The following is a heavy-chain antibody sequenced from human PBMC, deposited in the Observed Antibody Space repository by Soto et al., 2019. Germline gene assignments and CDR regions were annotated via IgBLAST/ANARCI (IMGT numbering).Heavy chain of an antibody. CDR2: INHSGST. Sequence: QVQLQQWGAGLLKPSETLSLTCSVYGGSFSGYYWTWIRQPPGTGLEWIGEINHSGSTNYNPSLKSRVTITVDTSKNQFSLMLTSVTAAVTAVYYCARDKRTVFFEYWGKGTLVPVSS. J-gene: IGHJ4*02. CDR1: GGSFSGYY. D-gene: IGHD2-21*02. CDR3: ARDKRTVFFEY. V-gene: IGHV4-34*01.